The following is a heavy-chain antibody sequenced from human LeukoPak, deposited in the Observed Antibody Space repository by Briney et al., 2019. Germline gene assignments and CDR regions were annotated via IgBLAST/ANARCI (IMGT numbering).Heavy chain of an antibody. J-gene: IGHJ4*02. D-gene: IGHD6-19*01. V-gene: IGHV4-59*01. CDR1: GGSISSYY. CDR2: IYYSGST. Sequence: SETLSLTCTVSGGSISSYYWSWIRQPPGKGLEWIGYIYYSGSTNYNPSLKSRVTISVDTSKNQFPLKLSSVTAADTAVYYCARVLNSGWYPFDYWGQGTLVTVSS. CDR3: ARVLNSGWYPFDY.